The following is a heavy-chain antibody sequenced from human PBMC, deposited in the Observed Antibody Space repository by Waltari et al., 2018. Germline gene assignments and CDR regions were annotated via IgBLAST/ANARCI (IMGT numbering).Heavy chain of an antibody. CDR1: GASVTTGDYY. D-gene: IGHD1-1*01. Sequence: QVHLQESGPGLLKPSQTMSLSCTVSGASVTTGDYYWTWIRQPPGKGLEWLGYIHKSDTAYNPSLKGRAAISIDTSNNQFSLTLMSLTAADTAIYYCARDHAWAATAFWGQGTLVTVSS. CDR2: IHKSDT. V-gene: IGHV4-30-4*08. CDR3: ARDHAWAATAF. J-gene: IGHJ4*02.